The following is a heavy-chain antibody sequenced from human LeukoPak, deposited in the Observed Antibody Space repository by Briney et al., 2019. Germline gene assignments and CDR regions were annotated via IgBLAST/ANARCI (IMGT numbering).Heavy chain of an antibody. CDR1: GGSISSYY. J-gene: IGHJ6*03. CDR3: AREKIGTGTVLGKDYYYMDV. CDR2: IYYTGST. Sequence: SETLSLTCTVSGGSISSYYWSWIRQPPGKGLEWIGYIYYTGSTNYNPSLKSRVTISVDTSKNQFSLKLSSVTAADTAMYYCAREKIGTGTVLGKDYYYMDVWGKGTTVTVSS. V-gene: IGHV4-59*12. D-gene: IGHD3-16*01.